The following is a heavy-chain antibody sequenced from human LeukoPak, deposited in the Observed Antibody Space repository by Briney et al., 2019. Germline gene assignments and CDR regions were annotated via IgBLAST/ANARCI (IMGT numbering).Heavy chain of an antibody. V-gene: IGHV4-39*07. CDR2: LSDTGTT. CDR3: ASGGLRSSLRFLEWLLPEIDY. CDR1: GGSVSTISHF. Sequence: PSETLSLTCTVSGGSVSTISHFWDWVRQPPGKGLEWIVSLSDTGTTYYNPSLKSRVTISVDTSKNQFSLKLSSVTAADTAVYYCASGGLRSSLRFLEWLLPEIDYWGQGTLVTVSS. D-gene: IGHD3-3*01. J-gene: IGHJ4*02.